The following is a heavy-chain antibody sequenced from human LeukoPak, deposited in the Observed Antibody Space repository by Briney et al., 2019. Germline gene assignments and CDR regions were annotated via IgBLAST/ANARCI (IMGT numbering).Heavy chain of an antibody. J-gene: IGHJ4*02. CDR1: GVSVNSGDYY. CDR3: TRQLGTATTSVVDY. V-gene: IGHV4-39*01. CDR2: TYSSGTT. D-gene: IGHD1-7*01. Sequence: SETLSLTCTVSGVSVNSGDYYWGRIRQSPGKSLEGIGNTYSSGTTYYNPSLKSRVIISMDTSRNQFSLNLSSVTAADTAVYFCTRQLGTATTSVVDYWGQGTLVTVSS.